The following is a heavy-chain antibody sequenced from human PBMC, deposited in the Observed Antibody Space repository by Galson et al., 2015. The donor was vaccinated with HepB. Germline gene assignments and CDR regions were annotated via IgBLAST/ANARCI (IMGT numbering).Heavy chain of an antibody. D-gene: IGHD3-16*01. CDR1: GFTFDDYT. Sequence: SLRLSCAASGFTFDDYTMHWVRQAPGKGLVWVSRISPDVSTRNYADSVKARFTISRDNAKNTVFLQMNSLRAEDTAVYYCLRGLRGGNGYFDYWGQGILVTVSS. CDR2: ISPDVSTR. J-gene: IGHJ4*02. V-gene: IGHV3-74*01. CDR3: LRGLRGGNGYFDY.